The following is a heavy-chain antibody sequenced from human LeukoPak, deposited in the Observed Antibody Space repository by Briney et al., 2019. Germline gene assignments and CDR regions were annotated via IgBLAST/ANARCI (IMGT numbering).Heavy chain of an antibody. V-gene: IGHV4-39*07. CDR3: ARLIARIAAAGKNWFDP. CDR2: INHSGST. D-gene: IGHD6-13*01. Sequence: KPSETLSLTCTVSGGSISSSSYYWGWIRQPPGKGLEWIGEINHSGSTNYNPSLKSRVTISVDTSKNQFSLKLSSVTAADTAVYYCARLIARIAAAGKNWFDPWGQGTLVTVSS. J-gene: IGHJ5*02. CDR1: GGSISSSSYY.